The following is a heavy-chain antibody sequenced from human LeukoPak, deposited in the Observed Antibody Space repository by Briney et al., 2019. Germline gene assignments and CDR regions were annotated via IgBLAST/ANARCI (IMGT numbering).Heavy chain of an antibody. D-gene: IGHD6-19*01. CDR2: IDWDDDK. CDR3: ARTTGIAVAGYYYGMDV. Sequence: SGPTLLNPTQTLTLTCTFSGFSLSTSGMCVRWIRQPPGKALEWLSLIDWDDDKYYSTSLKTRLTMSKDTSKNQVVLTMTNMDPVDTATYYCARTTGIAVAGYYYGMDVWGKGTTVTVSS. CDR1: GFSLSTSGMC. V-gene: IGHV2-70*01. J-gene: IGHJ6*04.